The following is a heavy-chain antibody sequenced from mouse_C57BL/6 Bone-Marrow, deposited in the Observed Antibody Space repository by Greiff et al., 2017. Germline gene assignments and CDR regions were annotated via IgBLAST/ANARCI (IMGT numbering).Heavy chain of an antibody. Sequence: SGAELMKPGHSVKLSCTATGYTFTGYWFEWVKQRPGHGLEWIGEVLPGSGSTNYNETFTGKGTFTADTSSNTPYMQLRSLTTEDSATYYCARDDGSYYFDYWGQGTTLTVSS. D-gene: IGHD1-1*01. CDR2: VLPGSGST. CDR3: ARDDGSYYFDY. J-gene: IGHJ2*01. V-gene: IGHV1-9*01. CDR1: GYTFTGYW.